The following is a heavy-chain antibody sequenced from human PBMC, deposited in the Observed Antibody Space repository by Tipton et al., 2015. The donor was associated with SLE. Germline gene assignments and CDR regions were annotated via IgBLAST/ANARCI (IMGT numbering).Heavy chain of an antibody. V-gene: IGHV4-34*01. CDR2: IDDSGST. D-gene: IGHD3-9*01. J-gene: IGHJ4*02. CDR3: ARSHHDILEVDY. CDR1: GGSFSGFY. Sequence: LRLSCAVYGGSFSGFYWNWIRQPPGKGLEWIGEIDDSGSTNYNPSLKSRVAISVDTSKNQFSLKLSSVTAADTAVYYCARSHHDILEVDYWGQGTLVTVSS.